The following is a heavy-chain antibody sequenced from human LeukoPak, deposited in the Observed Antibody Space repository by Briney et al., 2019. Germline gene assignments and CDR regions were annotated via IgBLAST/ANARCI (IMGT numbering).Heavy chain of an antibody. CDR3: ARVDITPTGIKINFDY. CDR1: GYTFSNYD. Sequence: ASVKVSCKASGYTFSNYDINWVRQATGQGLEWTGWMNPNSGDTGYAQKFQGRVTMTRNTSISTAYMELSSLRSEDTAVYYCARVDITPTGIKINFDYWGQGILVTVSA. J-gene: IGHJ4*02. D-gene: IGHD6-13*01. V-gene: IGHV1-8*01. CDR2: MNPNSGDT.